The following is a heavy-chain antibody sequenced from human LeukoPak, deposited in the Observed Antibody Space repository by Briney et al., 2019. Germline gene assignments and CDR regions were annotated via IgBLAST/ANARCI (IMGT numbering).Heavy chain of an antibody. D-gene: IGHD2-2*01. Sequence: SETLSLTCAVYGGSFSGYYWSWIRQPPGKGLEWIGEINHSGSTNYNPSLKSRVTISVDTSKNQFSLKLSSVTAADTAVYYCARSRLYCSSTSCYWFDPWGQGTLVTVSS. V-gene: IGHV4-34*01. CDR2: INHSGST. CDR1: GGSFSGYY. CDR3: ARSRLYCSSTSCYWFDP. J-gene: IGHJ5*02.